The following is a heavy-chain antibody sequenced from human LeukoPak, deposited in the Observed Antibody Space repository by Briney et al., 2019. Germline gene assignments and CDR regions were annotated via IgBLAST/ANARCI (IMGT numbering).Heavy chain of an antibody. D-gene: IGHD2-2*01. J-gene: IGHJ5*02. V-gene: IGHV4-30-4*01. CDR1: GGSISSGDCY. Sequence: SETLSLTCTVSGGSISSGDCYWSWIRQPPGKGLEWIGYIYYSGSTYYNPSLRSRLTISVDTSKNQFSLKLSSVTAADTAVYYCARATGRGIVVLPGASWYWFDPWGQGTLVTVSS. CDR2: IYYSGST. CDR3: ARATGRGIVVLPGASWYWFDP.